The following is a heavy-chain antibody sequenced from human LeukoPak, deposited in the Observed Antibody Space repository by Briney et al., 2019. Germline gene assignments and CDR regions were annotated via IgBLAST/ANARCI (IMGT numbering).Heavy chain of an antibody. J-gene: IGHJ6*02. CDR3: ASGRGFYFYGMDV. CDR1: GFTFSSYG. Sequence: PGGSLRLSCAASGFTFSSYGMHWVRQAPGKGLEWVAVISYDGSNKYYADSVKGRFTISRDNSKNTLYLQMNSLRGEDTAVYYCASGRGFYFYGMDVWGQGTTVTVS. CDR2: ISYDGSNK. V-gene: IGHV3-30*03. D-gene: IGHD1-14*01.